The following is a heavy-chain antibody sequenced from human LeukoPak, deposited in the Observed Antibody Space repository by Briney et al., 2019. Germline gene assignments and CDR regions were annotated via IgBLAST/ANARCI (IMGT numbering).Heavy chain of an antibody. J-gene: IGHJ2*01. CDR2: IYNNGRT. Sequence: SEPLSLTCTVSGGSMSSYYWSWIRQPPGKGLEWIGYIYNNGRTTYNPSLKSRDTISVDTSKNQFSLRLTSVTAADTAVYYCARDPGSSGYWYFDLWGRGTLVTVSS. D-gene: IGHD6-19*01. CDR3: ARDPGSSGYWYFDL. V-gene: IGHV4-59*01. CDR1: GGSMSSYY.